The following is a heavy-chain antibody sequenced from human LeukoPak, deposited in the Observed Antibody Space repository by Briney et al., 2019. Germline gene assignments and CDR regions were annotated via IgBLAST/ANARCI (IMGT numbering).Heavy chain of an antibody. Sequence: PGRSLRLSCAASGFTFSSYAMHWVRQAPGKGLEWVAVISYDGSNKYYADSVKGRFTISRDNSKNTLYLQMNSLRAEDTAVYYCARGGTHSLYSSSWYNWFDPWGQGTLVTVSS. CDR1: GFTFSSYA. V-gene: IGHV3-30-3*01. J-gene: IGHJ5*02. CDR2: ISYDGSNK. CDR3: ARGGTHSLYSSSWYNWFDP. D-gene: IGHD6-13*01.